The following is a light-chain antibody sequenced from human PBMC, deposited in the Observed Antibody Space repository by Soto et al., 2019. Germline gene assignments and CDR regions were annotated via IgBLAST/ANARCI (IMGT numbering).Light chain of an antibody. CDR1: QTISSH. J-gene: IGKJ5*01. V-gene: IGKV1-39*01. Sequence: DIQMTQSPSSLSASVGDRVIISCRASQTISSHLNWYQQKAGKAPNLLIYGASNLHSGVPSRFSGSGSGTNLTITISSLQPEDFETYYGQQANSFPITFGQGTRLEIK. CDR3: QQANSFPIT. CDR2: GAS.